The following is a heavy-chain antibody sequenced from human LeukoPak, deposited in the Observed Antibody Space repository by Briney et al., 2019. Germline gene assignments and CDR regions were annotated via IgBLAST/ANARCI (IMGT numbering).Heavy chain of an antibody. CDR3: ARGGNSGSYRGVFDY. D-gene: IGHD1-26*01. J-gene: IGHJ4*02. Sequence: SVKVSCKASGGTFSSYAISWVRQAPGQGLEWMGRIIPILGIANYAQKFQGRVTITADKSTSTAYMELSSLRSDDTAVYYCARGGNSGSYRGVFDYWGQGTLVTVSS. CDR1: GGTFSSYA. V-gene: IGHV1-69*04. CDR2: IIPILGIA.